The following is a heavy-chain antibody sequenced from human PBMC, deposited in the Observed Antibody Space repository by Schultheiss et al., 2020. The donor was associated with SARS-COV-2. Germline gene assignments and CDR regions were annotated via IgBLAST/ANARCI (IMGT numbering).Heavy chain of an antibody. CDR1: GYTFTSYG. J-gene: IGHJ4*01. CDR2: ISAYNGNT. D-gene: IGHD1-7*01. Sequence: ASVKVSCKASGYTFTSYGISWVRQAPGQGLEWMGWISAYNGNTNYAQKLQGRVTMTTDTSTSTAYMELSSLRFEDTALFYCAADWNYGYFDYWGQGTLVTVSS. CDR3: AADWNYGYFDY. V-gene: IGHV1-18*01.